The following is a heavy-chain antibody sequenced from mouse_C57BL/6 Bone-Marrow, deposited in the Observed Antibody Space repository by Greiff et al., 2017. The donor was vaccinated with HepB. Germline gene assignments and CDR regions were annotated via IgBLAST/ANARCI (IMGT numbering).Heavy chain of an antibody. Sequence: VKLMESGAELARPGASVKMSCKASGYTFTSYTMHWVKQRPGQGLEWIGYINPSSGYTKYNQKFKDKATLTADKSSSTAYMQLSSLTSEDSAVYYCARFYYYGSSYFAMDYWGQGTSVTVSS. CDR1: GYTFTSYT. J-gene: IGHJ4*01. CDR2: INPSSGYT. V-gene: IGHV1-4*01. D-gene: IGHD1-1*01. CDR3: ARFYYYGSSYFAMDY.